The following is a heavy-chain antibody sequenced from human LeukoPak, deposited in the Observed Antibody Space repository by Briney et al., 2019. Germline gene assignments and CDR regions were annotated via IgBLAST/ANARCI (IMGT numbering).Heavy chain of an antibody. CDR2: SYYSGGT. J-gene: IGHJ2*01. V-gene: IGHV4-59*01. CDR3: ARGDWYFAL. Sequence: WETLSFTCTASGGSISRYFWSWIRQPPGKGLEWIGYSYYSGGTNYNPSSKSRVTILMNMSKNLFSLKLSSVTAADTAVYYCARGDWYFALWGRGTLVTVSS. CDR1: GGSISRYF.